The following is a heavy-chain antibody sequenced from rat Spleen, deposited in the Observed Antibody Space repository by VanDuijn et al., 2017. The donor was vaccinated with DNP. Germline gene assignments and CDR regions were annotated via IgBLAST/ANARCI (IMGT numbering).Heavy chain of an antibody. CDR1: GFTFSNYG. J-gene: IGHJ3*01. Sequence: EVQLVESGGGLVQPGRSLKLSCAASGFTFSNYGVHWIRQAPTKGLEWVASISPSGGSTYYRDSVKGRFTISRDNAKSTLYLQMDSLRSEDTATYYCARTTEGINWFAYWGQGTLVTVSS. CDR2: ISPSGGST. CDR3: ARTTEGINWFAY. D-gene: IGHD1-11*01. V-gene: IGHV5-19*01.